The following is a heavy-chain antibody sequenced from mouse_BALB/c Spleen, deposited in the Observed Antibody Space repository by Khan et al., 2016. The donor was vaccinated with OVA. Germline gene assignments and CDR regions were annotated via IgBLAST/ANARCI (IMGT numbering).Heavy chain of an antibody. CDR2: ISYSGRT. CDR1: GYSITSDYA. D-gene: IGHD1-1*01. J-gene: IGHJ2*01. CDR3: ARSVTITTVVATDFDY. V-gene: IGHV3-2*02. Sequence: EVQLQESGPGLVKPSQSLSLTCTVTGYSITSDYAWNWIRQFPGNKLEWMGYISYSGRTSYNPSLKSRISITRDPSKNQFFLPLNSVTTEEIATYYCARSVTITTVVATDFDYWGQGTTLTVSS.